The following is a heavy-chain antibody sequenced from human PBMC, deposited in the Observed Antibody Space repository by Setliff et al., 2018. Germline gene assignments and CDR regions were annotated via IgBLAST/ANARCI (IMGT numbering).Heavy chain of an antibody. J-gene: IGHJ4*02. Sequence: ASVKVSCKASGYTFSDYYIHWARQAPGQGLEWMGWINPLSGDTNYALKFEGRVTMTRDTSISTAYMELSRLRSDDTAIYYCARKISVTGTIDYWGQGTLVTVSS. D-gene: IGHD1-20*01. CDR2: INPLSGDT. CDR1: GYTFSDYY. V-gene: IGHV1-2*02. CDR3: ARKISVTGTIDY.